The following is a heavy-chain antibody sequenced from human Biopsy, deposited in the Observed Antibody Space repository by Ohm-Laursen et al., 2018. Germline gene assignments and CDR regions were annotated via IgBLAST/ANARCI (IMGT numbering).Heavy chain of an antibody. Sequence: SETLSLTCNVSGDSISIYYWSWIRQPPGKGLEWIGNFYYSGSTNYNPSLKSRVTTSVNTSKKQFSLRLSSVTAADTAVYYCASAGYNPDWNFDLWGRGTRVTVSS. D-gene: IGHD5-24*01. CDR3: ASAGYNPDWNFDL. CDR1: GDSISIYY. V-gene: IGHV4-59*12. CDR2: FYYSGST. J-gene: IGHJ2*01.